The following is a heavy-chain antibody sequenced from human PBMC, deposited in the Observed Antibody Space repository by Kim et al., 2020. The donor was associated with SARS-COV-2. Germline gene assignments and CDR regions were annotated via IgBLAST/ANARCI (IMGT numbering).Heavy chain of an antibody. Sequence: DPAEHRVTISRDNSKNTLYVQMNSLRVEDTAVYYCARAYGSGNYLFYFDSWGQGTLVTVSS. CDR3: ARAYGSGNYLFYFDS. D-gene: IGHD3-10*01. V-gene: IGHV3-30*01. J-gene: IGHJ4*02.